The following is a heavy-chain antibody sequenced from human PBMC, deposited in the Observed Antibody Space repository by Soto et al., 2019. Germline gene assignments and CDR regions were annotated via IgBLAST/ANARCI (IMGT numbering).Heavy chain of an antibody. CDR3: ARDFGRIDP. CDR2: ISPYNGNT. CDR1: GYTFTTYA. J-gene: IGHJ5*02. V-gene: IGHV1-18*01. Sequence: GASVKVSCKASGYTFTTYAFSWVRQAPGQGLEWMGWISPYNGNTVYAQSLQGRVTMTTDTSTRTAYMELRDLRSDDTAVYYCARDFGRIDPWGQGTLVTVSS. D-gene: IGHD3-10*01.